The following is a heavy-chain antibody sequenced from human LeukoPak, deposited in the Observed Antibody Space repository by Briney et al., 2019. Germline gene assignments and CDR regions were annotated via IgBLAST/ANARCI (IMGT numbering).Heavy chain of an antibody. CDR2: IDGSGRNT. D-gene: IGHD4-17*01. Sequence: GGSLRLSCAASGFSFSSYEMNWVRQAPGKGLEWVSAIDGSGRNTYYADSVKGRFTISRDNSKNTLFLQMNSLRAEDTAVYFCAKDSSVPYGITNWGQGTLVTVS. CDR3: AKDSSVPYGITN. J-gene: IGHJ4*02. V-gene: IGHV3-23*01. CDR1: GFSFSSYE.